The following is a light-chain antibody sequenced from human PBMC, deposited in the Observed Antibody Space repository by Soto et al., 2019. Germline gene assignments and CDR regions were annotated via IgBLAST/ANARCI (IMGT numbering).Light chain of an antibody. Sequence: DIVMTQSPDSLALSLGYRATINCNSRQSVLYSPNNENYLAWYQQKPGQPPKLLVYWASTRESGVPDRFSGSGSGTDFTLTISSLQPEDFATYYCQQSYSTPHTFGQGTRLEIK. V-gene: IGKV4-1*01. J-gene: IGKJ5*01. CDR2: WAS. CDR1: QSVLYSPNNENY. CDR3: QQSYSTPHT.